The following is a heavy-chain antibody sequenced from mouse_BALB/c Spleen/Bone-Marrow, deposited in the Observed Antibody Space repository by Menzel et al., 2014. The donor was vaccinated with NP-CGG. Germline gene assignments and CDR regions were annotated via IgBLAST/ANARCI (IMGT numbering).Heavy chain of an antibody. V-gene: IGHV7-3*02. J-gene: IGHJ2*01. Sequence: EVNLVESGGGLAQPGGSLRLSCATSGFTFTDYYMNWVRQPPGKALEWLAFIRNKAYGYTTEYSASVKGRFTISRDNSQNILYLQMNTLRAEDSATYYCARDMGGLLFDSWGQGTTLSVSS. CDR3: ARDMGGLLFDS. D-gene: IGHD1-1*01. CDR1: GFTFTDYY. CDR2: IRNKAYGYTT.